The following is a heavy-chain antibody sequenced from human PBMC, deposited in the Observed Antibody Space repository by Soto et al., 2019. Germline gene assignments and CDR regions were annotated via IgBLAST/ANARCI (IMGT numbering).Heavy chain of an antibody. J-gene: IGHJ4*02. CDR1: GFTFNTYA. V-gene: IGHV3-23*01. CDR3: AKGRVGGSLYYFEY. Sequence: GGSLRLSCAASGFTFNTYAMTWVRPAPGKGLEWLSAISGSGGTTYYADSVKGRFTISRDNSKNTMFLQINCLRADDTAVYYCAKGRVGGSLYYFEYWGQGTPVTVSS. D-gene: IGHD1-26*01. CDR2: ISGSGGTT.